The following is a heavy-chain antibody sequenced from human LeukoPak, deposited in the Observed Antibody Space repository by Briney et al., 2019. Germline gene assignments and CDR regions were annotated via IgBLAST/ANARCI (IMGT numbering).Heavy chain of an antibody. Sequence: PGGSLRLSCAASGFTFSSYAMHWVRQAPGKGLEWVAVISYDGSNKYYADSVKGRFTISRDNSKNTLYLQMNSLRAEDTAVYYCARLDGYNSFDYWGQGTLVTVSS. CDR3: ARLDGYNSFDY. V-gene: IGHV3-30-3*01. D-gene: IGHD5-24*01. CDR1: GFTFSSYA. J-gene: IGHJ4*02. CDR2: ISYDGSNK.